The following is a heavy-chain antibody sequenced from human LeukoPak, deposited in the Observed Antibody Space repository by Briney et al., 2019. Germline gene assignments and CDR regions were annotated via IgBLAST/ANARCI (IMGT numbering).Heavy chain of an antibody. J-gene: IGHJ3*02. CDR2: IYTSGNT. CDR3: ARWRDKFSTRVDPGAFDI. Sequence: SETLSLTCTVSGGSISSYYWTWIRQPAGKGLEWIGRIYTSGNTNYNPSLKSRVTISVDTSKNQFSLKLSSVTAADTAVYYCARWRDKFSTRVDPGAFDIWGQGTMVTVSS. CDR1: GGSISSYY. V-gene: IGHV4-4*07. D-gene: IGHD2-2*01.